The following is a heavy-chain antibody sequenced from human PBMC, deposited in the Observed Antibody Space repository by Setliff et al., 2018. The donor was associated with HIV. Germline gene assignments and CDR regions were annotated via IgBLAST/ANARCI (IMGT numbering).Heavy chain of an antibody. Sequence: SETLSLTCTVSGGSASNSRYYWAWIRQPPGKGLEYIGSIHYNEKTYYNPSLKSRVTISIDTSKNQFSLKMTSVTAADTALYYCSNWNTTIDEDAWGQGTLVTVSS. CDR1: GGSASNSRYY. V-gene: IGHV4-39*01. J-gene: IGHJ5*02. CDR2: IHYNEKT. CDR3: SNWNTTIDEDA. D-gene: IGHD5-18*01.